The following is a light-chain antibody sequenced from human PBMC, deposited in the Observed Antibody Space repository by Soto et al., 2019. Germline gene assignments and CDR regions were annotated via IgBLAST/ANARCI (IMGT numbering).Light chain of an antibody. CDR3: QHRSSWPPT. CDR1: QSISSW. Sequence: DIQMTQSPSTLSASVGDRVTITCRASQSISSWLAWYQQKPGKAPKLLIYKTSNLESGVPSRFSGSGSGTEFSLTISSLQPDDFATYYCQHRSSWPPTFGGGTKVEIK. J-gene: IGKJ4*01. V-gene: IGKV1-5*03. CDR2: KTS.